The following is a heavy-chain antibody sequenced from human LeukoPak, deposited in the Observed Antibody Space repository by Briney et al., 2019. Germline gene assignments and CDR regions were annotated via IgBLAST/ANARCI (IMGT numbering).Heavy chain of an antibody. V-gene: IGHV3-33*01. CDR3: TTQYSSGWYVAYYYYGMDV. D-gene: IGHD6-19*01. CDR2: IWYDGSNK. J-gene: IGHJ6*02. CDR1: GFTFSSYG. Sequence: GGSLRLSCAASGFTFSSYGMHWVRQAPGKGLEWVAVIWYDGSNKYYADSVKGRFTISRDNSKNTLYLQMNSLRAEDTAVYYCTTQYSSGWYVAYYYYGMDVWGQGTTVTVSS.